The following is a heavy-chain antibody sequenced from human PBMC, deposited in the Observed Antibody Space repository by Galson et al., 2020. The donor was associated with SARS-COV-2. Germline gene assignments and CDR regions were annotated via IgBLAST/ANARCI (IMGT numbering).Heavy chain of an antibody. V-gene: IGHV4-30-2*01. D-gene: IGHD4-17*01. CDR2: ISHSGGT. Sequence: TLSLTCAVSGTSISSGSYSWNWIRQPPGKGLEWIGYISHSGGTYYNPSLKSGVTISGDRSKNQFSLRLSSVTAADTAVYYCARLHYGEYAPEAFDIWGPGTRVTVAS. J-gene: IGHJ3*02. CDR3: ARLHYGEYAPEAFDI. CDR1: GTSISSGSYS.